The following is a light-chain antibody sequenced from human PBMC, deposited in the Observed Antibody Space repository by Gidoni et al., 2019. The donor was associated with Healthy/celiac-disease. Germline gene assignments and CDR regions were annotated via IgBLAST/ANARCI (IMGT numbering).Light chain of an antibody. J-gene: IGKJ1*01. V-gene: IGKV5-2*01. Sequence: ETTLTQSPAFMSATPGDKVNITCKASQDNDDDMNWYQQKPGEGAIFINQQATTHVPGISPRFSGRGNGTDFTLTINNIESEDAAYYYCLHHDNFPWTFGQGTKVEIK. CDR1: QDNDDD. CDR2: QAT. CDR3: LHHDNFPWT.